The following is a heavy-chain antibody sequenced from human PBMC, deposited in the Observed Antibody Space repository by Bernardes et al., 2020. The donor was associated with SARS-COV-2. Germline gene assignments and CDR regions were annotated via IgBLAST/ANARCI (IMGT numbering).Heavy chain of an antibody. D-gene: IGHD6-19*01. V-gene: IGHV3-9*01. CDR3: AKDYETGELGIAVEGYCGH. CDR1: GCSFDDFA. Sequence: SLRLSCAASGCSFDDFAMHWVRHSPGKGLEWVSGISWNGGSIGYAASVKGRFTIPRDNAKNSLYLQMNSLRPDDTALYYCAKDYETGELGIAVEGYCGHWGQGTLVTVSS. J-gene: IGHJ4*02. CDR2: ISWNGGSI.